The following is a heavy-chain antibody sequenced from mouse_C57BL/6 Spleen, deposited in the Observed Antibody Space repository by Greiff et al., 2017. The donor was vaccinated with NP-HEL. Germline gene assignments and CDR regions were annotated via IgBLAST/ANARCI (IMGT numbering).Heavy chain of an antibody. CDR1: GYTFTSYW. V-gene: IGHV1-55*01. D-gene: IGHD2-12*01. CDR2: IYPGSGST. J-gene: IGHJ3*01. CDR3: ARGSYYSKSGFAY. Sequence: VQLQQPGAELVKPGASVKMSCKASGYTFTSYWITWVKQRPGQGLEWIGDIYPGSGSTNYNEKFKSKATLTVDTSSSTAYMQLSSLTSEDSAVYYCARGSYYSKSGFAYWGQGTLVTVSA.